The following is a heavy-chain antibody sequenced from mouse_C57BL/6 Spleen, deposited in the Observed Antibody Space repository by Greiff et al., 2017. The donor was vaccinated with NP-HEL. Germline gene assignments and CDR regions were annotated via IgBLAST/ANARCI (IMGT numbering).Heavy chain of an antibody. CDR1: GYTFTDYN. J-gene: IGHJ2*01. D-gene: IGHD1-1*01. V-gene: IGHV1-22*01. CDR3: APRGYYYGSPSFDY. Sequence: VQLQQSGPELVKPGASVKMSCKASGYTFTDYNMHWVKQSHGKSLEWIGYINPNNGGTSYNQKFKGKATLTVNKSSSTAYMELRSLTSEESAVYYCAPRGYYYGSPSFDYWGQGTTLTVSS. CDR2: INPNNGGT.